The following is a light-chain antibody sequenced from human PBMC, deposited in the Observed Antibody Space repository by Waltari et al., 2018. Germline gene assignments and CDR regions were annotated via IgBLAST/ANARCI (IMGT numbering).Light chain of an antibody. CDR3: QAWGTGTVV. CDR1: SGHSRHA. V-gene: IGLV4-69*01. Sequence: QVVLTQSPSASASLGASVKLTCTLTSGHSRHAIALHQHQPNKGPRDVMTVNSDGSHNKGDGIPDRFSGSSSGAERYLNIPSLQSDDEADYYCQAWGTGTVVFGGGTKLTVL. CDR2: VNSDGSH. J-gene: IGLJ3*02.